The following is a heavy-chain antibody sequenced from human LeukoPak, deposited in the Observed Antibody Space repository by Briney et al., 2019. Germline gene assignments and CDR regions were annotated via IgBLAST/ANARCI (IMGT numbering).Heavy chain of an antibody. Sequence: KVSGPTLVNPTQTLTLTCTFSGFSLSTSGVGVGWIRQPPGKALEWLALIYWDDVKRYSPSMKSRLTITKDTSKNQVVLTMTNMDPVDTATYYCAHRQLYTLPGTFDVWGQGTMVIVSS. J-gene: IGHJ3*01. V-gene: IGHV2-5*02. D-gene: IGHD3-16*01. CDR1: GFSLSTSGVG. CDR2: IYWDDVK. CDR3: AHRQLYTLPGTFDV.